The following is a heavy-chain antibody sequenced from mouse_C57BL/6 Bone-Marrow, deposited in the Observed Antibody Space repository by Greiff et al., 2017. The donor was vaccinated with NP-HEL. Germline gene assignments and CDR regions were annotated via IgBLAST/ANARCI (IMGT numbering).Heavy chain of an antibody. V-gene: IGHV6-6*01. CDR3: TRGGSTGTGGLAY. CDR2: IRNKANNHAT. CDR1: GFTFSDAW. Sequence: EVKVEESGGGLVQPGGSMKLSCAASGFTFSDAWMDWVRQSPEKGLEWVAEIRNKANNHATYYAESVKGRFTISRDDSKSSVYLQMNSLRAEDTGIYYSTRGGSTGTGGLAYWGQGTLVTVSA. J-gene: IGHJ3*01. D-gene: IGHD4-1*01.